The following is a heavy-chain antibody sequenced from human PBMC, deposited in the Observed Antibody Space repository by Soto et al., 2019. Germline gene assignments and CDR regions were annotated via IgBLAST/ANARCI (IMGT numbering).Heavy chain of an antibody. CDR3: ARADRTLVTSYSLDV. J-gene: IGHJ6*02. CDR2: INHSGTI. D-gene: IGHD2-21*02. Sequence: QVQLQQWGAGLLKPSETLSLTCAVYGGSFSGYYWTWIRQPPGKGLEWIGEINHSGTINFNPSLKSRHTISLDTSKKHSSLKLSSVTDADTAAYYCARADRTLVTSYSLDVWGQGTTVTVSS. V-gene: IGHV4-34*01. CDR1: GGSFSGYY.